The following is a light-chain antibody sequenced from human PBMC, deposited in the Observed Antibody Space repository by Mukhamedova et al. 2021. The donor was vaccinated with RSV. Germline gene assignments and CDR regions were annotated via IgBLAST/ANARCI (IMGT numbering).Light chain of an antibody. V-gene: IGKV1-39*01. Sequence: WYQRRVHGKVPKLLIYAASTLQSEVPSRFSGSGSGTDFTLTITSLQPEDFATYYCQQSYNTPVFGQGTRLEIK. CDR2: AAS. J-gene: IGKJ5*01. CDR3: QQSYNTPV.